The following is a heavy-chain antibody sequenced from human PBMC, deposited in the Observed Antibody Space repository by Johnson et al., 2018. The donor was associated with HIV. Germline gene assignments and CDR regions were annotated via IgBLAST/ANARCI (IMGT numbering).Heavy chain of an antibody. V-gene: IGHV3-33*08. J-gene: IGHJ3*02. CDR3: ARLGSSSWYGDDAFDI. Sequence: QVQLVESGGALVKPGGSLRLSCAASGFTFSSYGMAWVRQAPGKGLEWVTVISFSGVKKYYADSVKGRFTISRDNAKNSLYLQMNSLRAEDTAVYYCARLGSSSWYGDDAFDIWGQGTIVTVSS. CDR2: ISFSGVKK. CDR1: GFTFSSYG. D-gene: IGHD6-13*01.